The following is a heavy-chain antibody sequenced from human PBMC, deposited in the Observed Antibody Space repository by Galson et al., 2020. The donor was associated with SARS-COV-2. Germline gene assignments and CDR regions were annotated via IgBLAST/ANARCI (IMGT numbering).Heavy chain of an antibody. CDR1: GGSISSDGYY. Sequence: TSETLSLTCTVSGGSISSDGYYWSCIRQHPGKDLEWNGYIYYSGSTYYNPSLKSRVTISVDTPKNQFSLKLSSVTAADTAVYYCARDIAAANFDYWGQGTLVTVS. V-gene: IGHV4-31*03. D-gene: IGHD6-13*01. CDR2: IYYSGST. J-gene: IGHJ4*02. CDR3: ARDIAAANFDY.